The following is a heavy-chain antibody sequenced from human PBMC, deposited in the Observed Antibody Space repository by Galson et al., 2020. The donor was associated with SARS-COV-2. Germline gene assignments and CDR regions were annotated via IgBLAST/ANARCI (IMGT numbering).Heavy chain of an antibody. Sequence: ASVKVSCKASGYSFTSHGISWVRQAPGQGLEWMGWISAYNGDTQYAQKFQDRVTMTTDMSTDTAYMEVRSLRFDDTAMYYCAKDLYSSSWFEWYFDLWGRGPLVTVSS. J-gene: IGHJ2*01. CDR1: GYSFTSHG. CDR3: AKDLYSSSWFEWYFDL. CDR2: ISAYNGDT. D-gene: IGHD6-13*01. V-gene: IGHV1-18*04.